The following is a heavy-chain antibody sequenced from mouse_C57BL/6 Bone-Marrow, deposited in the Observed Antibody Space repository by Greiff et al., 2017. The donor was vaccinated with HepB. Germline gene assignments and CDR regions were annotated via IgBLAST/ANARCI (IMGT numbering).Heavy chain of an antibody. Sequence: VQGVESGPGLVAPSQSLSFTCTVSGFSLTSYGVDWVRQSPGKGLEWLGVIWGVGSTNYNSALKSRLSISKDNSKSQVFLKMNSLQTDDTAMYYCASIYYGFAYWGQGTLVTVSA. V-gene: IGHV2-6*01. CDR3: ASIYYGFAY. CDR1: GFSLTSYG. J-gene: IGHJ3*01. CDR2: IWGVGST. D-gene: IGHD2-1*01.